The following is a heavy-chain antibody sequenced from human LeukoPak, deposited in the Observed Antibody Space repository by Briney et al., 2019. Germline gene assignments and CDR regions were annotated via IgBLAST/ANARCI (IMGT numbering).Heavy chain of an antibody. J-gene: IGHJ4*02. CDR3: AKEFGTMVRGVIDHFDY. D-gene: IGHD3-10*01. CDR1: GFTFSSYD. Sequence: GGSLRLSCAASGFTFSSYDMSWVRQAPGKGLEWVSAISGSGGSTYYADSVKGRFTISRDNSKNTLYLQMNSLRAEDTAVYYCAKEFGTMVRGVIDHFDYWGQGTLVTVSS. V-gene: IGHV3-23*01. CDR2: ISGSGGST.